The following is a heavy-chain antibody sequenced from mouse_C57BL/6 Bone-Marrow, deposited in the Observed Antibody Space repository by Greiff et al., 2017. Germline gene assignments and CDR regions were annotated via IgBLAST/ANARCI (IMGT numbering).Heavy chain of an antibody. Sequence: QVQLQQPGAELVKPGASVKLSCKASGYTFTSYWMHWAKQRPGQGLEWIGMIHPNSGSTNYNEKFKSKATLTVDKSSSTAYMQLSSLTSEDSAVYYCARHDYDGAWFAYWGRGTLVTVSA. J-gene: IGHJ3*01. CDR3: ARHDYDGAWFAY. D-gene: IGHD2-4*01. V-gene: IGHV1-64*01. CDR1: GYTFTSYW. CDR2: IHPNSGST.